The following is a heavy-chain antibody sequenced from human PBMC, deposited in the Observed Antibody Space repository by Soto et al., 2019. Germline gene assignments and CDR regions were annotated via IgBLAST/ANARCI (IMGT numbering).Heavy chain of an antibody. CDR2: IYYSGST. CDR1: GGSISSYY. V-gene: IGHV4-59*01. J-gene: IGHJ4*02. D-gene: IGHD5-18*01. CDR3: ARDNGYSYGYTLDH. Sequence: QVQLQESGPGLVKPSETLSLTCTVSGGSISSYYWSWIRQPPGKGLEWIGYIYYSGSTNYNPSLMSRVTXXVXTFXNQFSLKLSFVTAADTAVYYCARDNGYSYGYTLDHWGQGTLVTVSS.